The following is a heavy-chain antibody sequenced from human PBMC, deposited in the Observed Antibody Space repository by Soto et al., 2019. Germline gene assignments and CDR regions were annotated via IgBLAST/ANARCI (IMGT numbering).Heavy chain of an antibody. Sequence: QVQLQESGPGLVKHSQTLSLTCTVSGDSISSGGYYWSWIRQHPGKGLEWIGYIYYSGSTYYNPSLKSRVTISVDTSKNQFSLKLSSVTAADTAVYYCAASCVACGGFNYYGMDVWGQGTTVTVSS. CDR3: AASCVACGGFNYYGMDV. CDR1: GDSISSGGYY. V-gene: IGHV4-31*03. J-gene: IGHJ6*02. CDR2: IYYSGST. D-gene: IGHD2-21*01.